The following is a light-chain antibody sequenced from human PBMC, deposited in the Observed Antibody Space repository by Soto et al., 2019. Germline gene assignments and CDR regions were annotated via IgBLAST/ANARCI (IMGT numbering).Light chain of an antibody. Sequence: QSALTQPPSASGSPGQSVTISCTGTSSDIGGYNYVSWHQQHPGKAPKLMIYEVSKRPSGVPGRFSGSKSGNTASLTVSGLQAEDEADYYCSSYAGSDNFVFGTGTKLTVL. CDR3: SSYAGSDNFV. V-gene: IGLV2-8*01. J-gene: IGLJ1*01. CDR1: SSDIGGYNY. CDR2: EVS.